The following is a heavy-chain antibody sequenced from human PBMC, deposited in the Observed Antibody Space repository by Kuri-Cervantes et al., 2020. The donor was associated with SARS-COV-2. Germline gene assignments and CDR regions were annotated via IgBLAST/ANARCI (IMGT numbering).Heavy chain of an antibody. J-gene: IGHJ4*02. V-gene: IGHV1-18*01. D-gene: IGHD1-1*01. CDR2: ISAYNGNT. Sequence: APGRGSFKASGYTFTSYGISWVRQAPGQGLEWMGWISAYNGNTNYAQKLQGRVTMTTDTSTSTAYMELRSLRSDDTAVYYCAREDWNDAGVFDYWGQGTLVTVSS. CDR3: AREDWNDAGVFDY. CDR1: GYTFTSYG.